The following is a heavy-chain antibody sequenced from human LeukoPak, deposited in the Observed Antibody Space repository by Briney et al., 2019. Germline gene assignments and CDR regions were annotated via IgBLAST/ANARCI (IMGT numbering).Heavy chain of an antibody. CDR2: ISAYNGNT. CDR1: GYTFTGYY. Sequence: GGSVKVSCKASGYTFTGYYMHWVRQAPGQGLEWMGWISAYNGNTNYAQKLQGRVTMTTDTSTSTAYMELRSLRSDDTAVYYCARDLGYRYNWFDPWGQGTLVTVSS. J-gene: IGHJ5*02. D-gene: IGHD5-18*01. CDR3: ARDLGYRYNWFDP. V-gene: IGHV1-18*04.